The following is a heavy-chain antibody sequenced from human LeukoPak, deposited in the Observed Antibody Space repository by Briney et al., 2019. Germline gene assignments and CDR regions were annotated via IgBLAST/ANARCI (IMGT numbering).Heavy chain of an antibody. CDR3: ASFAKIREDVYRDGYNKGYYFDY. CDR2: IYYSGST. CDR1: GGSISSYY. D-gene: IGHD5-24*01. J-gene: IGHJ4*02. Sequence: SETLSLTCTVSGGSISSYYWSWIRQPPGKGLEWIGYIYYSGSTNYNPSLKSRVTISVDTSKNQFSLKLSSVTAADTAVYYCASFAKIREDVYRDGYNKGYYFDYWGQGTLVTVSS. V-gene: IGHV4-59*12.